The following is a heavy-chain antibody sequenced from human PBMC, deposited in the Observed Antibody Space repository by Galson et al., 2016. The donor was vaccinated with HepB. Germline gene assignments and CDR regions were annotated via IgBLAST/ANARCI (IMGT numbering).Heavy chain of an antibody. CDR1: GFIFRSYA. J-gene: IGHJ4*02. CDR3: AXXXDHCGADPM. D-gene: IGHD2-21*02. Sequence: SXRLSCADSGFIFRSYAMXWVRQAPGKGLEWLAVISNDGSNKYFGXXVKGRFTISRDNSKNTLYLQMXXXRVEDTAVYYCAXXXDHCGADPMGAQXTLVTVSX. CDR2: ISNDGSNK. V-gene: IGHV3-30-3*01.